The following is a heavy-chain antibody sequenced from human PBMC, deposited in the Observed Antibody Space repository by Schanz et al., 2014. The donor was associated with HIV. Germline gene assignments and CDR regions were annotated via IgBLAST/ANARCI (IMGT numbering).Heavy chain of an antibody. Sequence: EVQLLESGGGLVQPGGSLRLSCAASGFTFSSYAMSWVRQAPGKGLEWVSAINGSISTTFYADSVKGRFTISRDKSKNTLYLQMNSLRAEDTAVYYCAKFGRLLGNFDDWGQGTLVTVSS. CDR2: INGSISTT. V-gene: IGHV3-23*01. CDR3: AKFGRLLGNFDD. J-gene: IGHJ4*02. D-gene: IGHD2-15*01. CDR1: GFTFSSYA.